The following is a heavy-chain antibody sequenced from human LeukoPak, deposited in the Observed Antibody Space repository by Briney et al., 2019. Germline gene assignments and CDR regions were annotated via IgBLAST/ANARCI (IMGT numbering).Heavy chain of an antibody. D-gene: IGHD3-22*01. CDR3: AKGKNTMIVVVRDIDY. CDR2: ISGSGGST. J-gene: IGHJ4*02. CDR1: GFTFSSYA. Sequence: GGSLRLSCAASGFTFSSYAMSWVRQAPGKGLEWVSAISGSGGSTYYADSVKGRFTISRDNSKNTLYLQMNSLRAEDTAVYYCAKGKNTMIVVVRDIDYWGQGTLVTVSS. V-gene: IGHV3-23*01.